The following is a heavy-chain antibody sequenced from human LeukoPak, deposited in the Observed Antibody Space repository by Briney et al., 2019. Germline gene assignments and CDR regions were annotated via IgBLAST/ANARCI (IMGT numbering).Heavy chain of an antibody. V-gene: IGHV4-4*02. CDR1: GGSISSSNW. Sequence: SGTLSLTCAVSGGSISSSNWWSWVRQPPGKGLEWIGEIYHSGSTNYNPSLKGRVTISVDKSKNQFSLKLSSVTAADTAVYYCARAETATPYYYYYYMDVWGKGTTVTVS. J-gene: IGHJ6*03. CDR2: IYHSGST. CDR3: ARAETATPYYYYYYMDV. D-gene: IGHD5-18*01.